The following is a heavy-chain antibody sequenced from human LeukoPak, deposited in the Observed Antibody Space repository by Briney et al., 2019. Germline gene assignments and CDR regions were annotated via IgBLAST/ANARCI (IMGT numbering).Heavy chain of an antibody. CDR2: IYYGGST. D-gene: IGHD1-26*01. Sequence: SETLSLTCTVSGGSISSSSYYWGWIRQPPRKGLEWIGSIYYGGSTYYNPSLKSRVTISVDTSKNQFSLKLSSVTAADTAVYYCARRKGNYYVWFDPWGQGTLVTVSS. V-gene: IGHV4-39*01. J-gene: IGHJ5*02. CDR3: ARRKGNYYVWFDP. CDR1: GGSISSSSYY.